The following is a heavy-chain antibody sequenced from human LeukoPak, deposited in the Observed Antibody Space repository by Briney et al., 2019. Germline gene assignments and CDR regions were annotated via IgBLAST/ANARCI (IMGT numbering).Heavy chain of an antibody. V-gene: IGHV1-2*02. Sequence: ASVKVSCKASGYTFTGYYMHWVRQAPGQGLEWMGWINPNSGGTNYAQKFQGRVTMSRDTSISTAYMELSRLRSDDTAVYYCARDYYCSPTSCYPFFDSWGQGTLVTVSS. D-gene: IGHD2-2*01. J-gene: IGHJ5*01. CDR3: ARDYYCSPTSCYPFFDS. CDR1: GYTFTGYY. CDR2: INPNSGGT.